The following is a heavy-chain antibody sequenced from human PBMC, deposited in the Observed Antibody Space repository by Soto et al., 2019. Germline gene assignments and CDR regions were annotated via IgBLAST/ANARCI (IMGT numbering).Heavy chain of an antibody. CDR2: IWYDGSNK. D-gene: IGHD6-13*01. Sequence: GGSLRLSCAASGFTFSSYGMHWVRQAPGKGLEWVAVIWYDGSNKYYADSVKGRFTISRDNSKNTLYLQMNSLRAEDTAVYYCARDWGEYSSSWSGYYYYYMDVWGKGTTVTVSS. CDR1: GFTFSSYG. CDR3: ARDWGEYSSSWSGYYYYYMDV. V-gene: IGHV3-33*01. J-gene: IGHJ6*03.